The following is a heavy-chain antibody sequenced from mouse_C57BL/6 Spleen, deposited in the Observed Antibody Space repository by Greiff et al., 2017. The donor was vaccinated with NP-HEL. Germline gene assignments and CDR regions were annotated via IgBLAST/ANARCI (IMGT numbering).Heavy chain of an antibody. J-gene: IGHJ4*01. D-gene: IGHD1-1*01. CDR2: ISSGRSTI. V-gene: IGHV5-17*01. CDR3: ARDSDYYGSRYAMDY. Sequence: EVKLMESGGGLVKPGGSLKLSCAASGFTFSDYGMHWVRQAPEKGLAWVAYISSGRSTIYYDDTVKGRFTISRDNAKNTLFLQMTSLRSEDTAMYYCARDSDYYGSRYAMDYWGQGTSVTVSS. CDR1: GFTFSDYG.